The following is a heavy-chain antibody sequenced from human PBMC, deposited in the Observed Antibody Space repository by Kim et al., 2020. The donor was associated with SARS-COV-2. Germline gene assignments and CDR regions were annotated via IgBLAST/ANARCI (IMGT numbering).Heavy chain of an antibody. Sequence: ASVTVSCKASGYTFTGYYMHWVRQAPGQGLEWMGWINPNSGGTNYAQKFQGRVTMTRDTSISTAYMELSRLRSDDTAVYYCAREDRYYDFWSGYYSAWFDPWGQGTLVTVSS. V-gene: IGHV1-2*02. J-gene: IGHJ5*02. CDR1: GYTFTGYY. D-gene: IGHD3-3*01. CDR3: AREDRYYDFWSGYYSAWFDP. CDR2: INPNSGGT.